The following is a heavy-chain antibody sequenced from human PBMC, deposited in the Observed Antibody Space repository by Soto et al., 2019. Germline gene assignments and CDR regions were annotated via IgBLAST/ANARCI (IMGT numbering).Heavy chain of an antibody. CDR2: IYYSGST. J-gene: IGHJ4*02. Sequence: QVQLQESGPGMVKPSQTLSLTCTVSGGSISSGGYYWSWIRQHPGKGLEWIGYIYYSGSTYYNPSLKSRVTISVDTSKNQFSLKLSSVTAADTAVYYCARGWYCSGGSCYSPGVDDWGQGTLVTVSS. D-gene: IGHD2-15*01. CDR1: GGSISSGGYY. V-gene: IGHV4-31*03. CDR3: ARGWYCSGGSCYSPGVDD.